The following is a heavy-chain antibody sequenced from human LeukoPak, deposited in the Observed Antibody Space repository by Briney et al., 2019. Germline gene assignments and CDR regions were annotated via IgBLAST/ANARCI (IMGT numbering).Heavy chain of an antibody. V-gene: IGHV1-3*01. J-gene: IGHJ4*02. Sequence: GASVTVSCKASGYTFTSYAMHWVRQAPGQRLEWMGWINAGNGNTKYSQKFQGRVTITRDTSASTAYMELSSLRSEDTAVYYCARVAKLSSWPRFDYWGQGTLVTVSS. CDR3: ARVAKLSSWPRFDY. D-gene: IGHD6-13*01. CDR2: INAGNGNT. CDR1: GYTFTSYA.